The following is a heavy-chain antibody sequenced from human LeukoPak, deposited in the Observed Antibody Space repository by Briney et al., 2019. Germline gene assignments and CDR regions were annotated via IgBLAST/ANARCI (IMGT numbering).Heavy chain of an antibody. J-gene: IGHJ5*02. CDR3: ARGGLLWFGSS. CDR1: GGSFSGYF. V-gene: IGHV4-34*01. Sequence: SETLSLTCAVYGGSFSGYFWSWIRQPPGNGLEWIGEINHSGSTNYNPSLKSRVTISVDTSKNQFSLKLSSVTAADTAVYYCARGGLLWFGSSWGQGTLVTVSS. D-gene: IGHD3-10*01. CDR2: INHSGST.